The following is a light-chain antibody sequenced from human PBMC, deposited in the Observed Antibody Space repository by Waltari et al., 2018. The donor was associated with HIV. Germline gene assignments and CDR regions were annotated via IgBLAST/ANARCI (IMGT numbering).Light chain of an antibody. Sequence: QSALTQPASVSGSPGQSITISCTGTSSDVGGYNFVSWSQQHPGKAPKLMIYEVSNRPSGVSKRVSGSKSCSTASLTSSGRQAEDEAEYYCSSDTSSSTLVFGGGTKLTVL. CDR3: SSDTSSSTLV. V-gene: IGLV2-14*01. CDR2: EVS. CDR1: SSDVGGYNF. J-gene: IGLJ3*02.